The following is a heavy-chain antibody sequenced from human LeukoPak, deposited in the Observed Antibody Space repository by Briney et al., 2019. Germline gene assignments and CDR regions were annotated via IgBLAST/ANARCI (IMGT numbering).Heavy chain of an antibody. Sequence: SETLSPTCTVSGGSISSYYWSWIRQPPGKGLEWIGYIYYSGSTNYNPSLKSRVTISVDTSKNQFSLKLSSVTAADTAVYYCARGGVVGYSYGSFDYWGQGTLVTVSS. CDR3: ARGGVVGYSYGSFDY. CDR1: GGSISSYY. V-gene: IGHV4-59*01. J-gene: IGHJ4*02. CDR2: IYYSGST. D-gene: IGHD5-18*01.